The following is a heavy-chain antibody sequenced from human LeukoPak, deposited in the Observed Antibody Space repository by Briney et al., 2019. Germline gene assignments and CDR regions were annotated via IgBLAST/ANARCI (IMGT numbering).Heavy chain of an antibody. CDR1: GDTFLSHT. CDR2: ITPVINTA. J-gene: IGHJ5*02. Sequence: SVKVSCKTSGDTFLSHTFSWVRQAPGQGLEWMGKITPVINTANYAQTFQGRVSIYADRYTTTVYMDLSGLRPDDTAVYYCARVNLRGSNYNWFDPWGQGTLVTVAS. V-gene: IGHV1-69*08. CDR3: ARVNLRGSNYNWFDP. D-gene: IGHD1-26*01.